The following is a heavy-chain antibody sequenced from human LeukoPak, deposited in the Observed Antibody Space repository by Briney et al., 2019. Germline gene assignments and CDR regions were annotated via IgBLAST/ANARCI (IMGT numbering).Heavy chain of an antibody. D-gene: IGHD3-3*01. V-gene: IGHV1-3*01. CDR2: INAGNGNT. Sequence: ASVKVSCKTSGYTFTSYGFSWVRQAPGQRLEWMGWINAGNGNTRYSQRFQGRVTITRDTSASTVYMEVTSLRSEDTAVYYCARGIWSRTVSSYYLDYWGQGTLVTVSS. CDR3: ARGIWSRTVSSYYLDY. CDR1: GYTFTSYG. J-gene: IGHJ4*02.